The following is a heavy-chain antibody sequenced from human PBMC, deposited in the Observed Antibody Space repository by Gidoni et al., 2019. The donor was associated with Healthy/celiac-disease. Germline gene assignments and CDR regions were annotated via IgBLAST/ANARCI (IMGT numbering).Heavy chain of an antibody. CDR2: IYPGDSDT. V-gene: IGHV5-51*01. CDR1: GYSFTSYW. D-gene: IGHD1-26*01. J-gene: IGHJ4*02. Sequence: AHLVQPGAAESTPGASPNTSCEGSGYSFTSYWIGWVRQMPGKGLEWMGIIYPGDSDTRYSPSFQGQVTISADKSISTAYLQWSSLKASDTAMYYCARPHSGSYHIDYWGQGTLVTVSS. CDR3: ARPHSGSYHIDY.